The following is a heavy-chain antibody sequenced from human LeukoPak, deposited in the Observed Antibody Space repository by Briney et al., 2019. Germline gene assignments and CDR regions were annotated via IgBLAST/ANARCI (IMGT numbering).Heavy chain of an antibody. Sequence: SETLSLTCSFSGVSIRSYSWSWIRQPSGKGLECIGRIQTSGSTNYNPSLRSRVTMSVDTSKNQFSLKLSSVTAADTAVYYCAREEEGDYSDYFDYWGQGTLVTVSS. J-gene: IGHJ4*02. CDR2: IQTSGST. CDR1: GVSIRSYS. V-gene: IGHV4-4*07. D-gene: IGHD2-15*01. CDR3: AREEEGDYSDYFDY.